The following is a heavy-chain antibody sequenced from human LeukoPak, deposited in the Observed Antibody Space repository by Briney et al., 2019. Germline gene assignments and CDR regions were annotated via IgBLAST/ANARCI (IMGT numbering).Heavy chain of an antibody. J-gene: IGHJ4*02. V-gene: IGHV4-39*06. D-gene: IGHD3-22*01. Sequence: PSETLSLTCTVAGGSIDSSDYYWGRFRQPPGKGLECIGGVHYSGSAYYTPSLKRRVTISIDTSKTQFTLKLSSVTAADTAVYYCARAKDRFYDSAYYFDYWGQGTLVTVSS. CDR3: ARAKDRFYDSAYYFDY. CDR2: VHYSGSA. CDR1: GGSIDSSDYY.